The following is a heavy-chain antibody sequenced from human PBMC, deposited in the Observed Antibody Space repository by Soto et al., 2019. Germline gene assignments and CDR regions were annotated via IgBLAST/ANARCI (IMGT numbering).Heavy chain of an antibody. Sequence: SETLSLTCTVSGGSISSGGYYWSWIRQHPGKGLEWIGYIYYSGSTYYNPSLKSRVTISVDTSKNQFSLKLSSVTAADTAVYYCARGPGYCSGGSCYTGGNWFDPWGQGTLVTVSS. J-gene: IGHJ5*02. V-gene: IGHV4-31*03. CDR3: ARGPGYCSGGSCYTGGNWFDP. CDR1: GGSISSGGYY. CDR2: IYYSGST. D-gene: IGHD2-15*01.